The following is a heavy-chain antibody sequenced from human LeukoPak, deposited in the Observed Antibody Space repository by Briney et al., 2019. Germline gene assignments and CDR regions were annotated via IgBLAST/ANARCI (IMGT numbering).Heavy chain of an antibody. CDR1: GFTFSSYS. CDR3: AREGVGATTDY. Sequence: GGSLRLSCAASGFTFSSYSMNWVRQAPGKGLEWASYISSSSSTIYYADSVKGRFTISRDNAKNSLYLQMNSLRAEDTAVYYCAREGVGATTDYWGQGTLVTVSS. V-gene: IGHV3-48*04. D-gene: IGHD1-26*01. J-gene: IGHJ4*02. CDR2: ISSSSSTI.